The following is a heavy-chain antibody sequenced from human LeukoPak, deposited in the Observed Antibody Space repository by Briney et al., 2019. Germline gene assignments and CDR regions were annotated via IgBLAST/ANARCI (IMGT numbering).Heavy chain of an antibody. D-gene: IGHD6-6*01. Sequence: DSMKGRFTISRDDSKNTLYLQMSSLRAEDTAIYYCVKGVAARLDYWGQGTLVIVSS. CDR3: VKGVAARLDY. J-gene: IGHJ4*02. V-gene: IGHV3-64D*09.